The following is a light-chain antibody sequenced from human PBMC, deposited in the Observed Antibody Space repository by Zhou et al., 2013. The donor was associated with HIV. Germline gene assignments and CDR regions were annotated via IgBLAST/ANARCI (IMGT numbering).Light chain of an antibody. J-gene: IGKJ5*01. CDR1: QSVTSSH. V-gene: IGKV3-20*01. Sequence: EIVLTQSPGTLSLSPGERATLSCRASQSVTSSHLAWYQQKPGQAPRLLIYGVSSRATGIPDRISGSGSGTDFTLTISRLEPEDFAVYYCQQYGSSPRTFGQGTRLEIK. CDR2: GVS. CDR3: QQYGSSPRT.